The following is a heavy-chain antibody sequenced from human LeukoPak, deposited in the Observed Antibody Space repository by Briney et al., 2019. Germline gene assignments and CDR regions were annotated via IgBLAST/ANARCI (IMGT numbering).Heavy chain of an antibody. Sequence: SETPSLTCTVSGGSISSSSYYWGWIRQPPGKGLEWIGSIYYSGSTYYNPSLKSRVTISVDTSKNQFSLKLSSVTAADTAVYYCARPSRYGSGSYVYWGQGTLVTVSS. J-gene: IGHJ4*02. CDR2: IYYSGST. D-gene: IGHD3-10*01. V-gene: IGHV4-39*01. CDR3: ARPSRYGSGSYVY. CDR1: GGSISSSSYY.